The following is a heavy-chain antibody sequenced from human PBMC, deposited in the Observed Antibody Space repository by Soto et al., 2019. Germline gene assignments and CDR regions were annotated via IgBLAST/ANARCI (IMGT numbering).Heavy chain of an antibody. CDR2: ISVDGSKK. Sequence: QVQLVESGGGVVQPGRSLRLSCEASGFTFRNYGMYWVRQAPGKGLEWVAIISVDGSKKKYVDSVKGRFTVSRDNSRNTLYLEMNSLRAEDTAVYYCARDMDDYGDYGDYWGQGTLVTVSS. D-gene: IGHD4-17*01. V-gene: IGHV3-30*03. J-gene: IGHJ4*02. CDR1: GFTFRNYG. CDR3: ARDMDDYGDYGDY.